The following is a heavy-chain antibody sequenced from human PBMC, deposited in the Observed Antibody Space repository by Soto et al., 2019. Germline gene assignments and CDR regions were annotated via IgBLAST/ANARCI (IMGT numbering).Heavy chain of an antibody. J-gene: IGHJ6*03. CDR3: AKDGVVPAAIQGYYYYMDV. D-gene: IGHD2-2*01. V-gene: IGHV3-23*01. CDR2: ISGSSGST. Sequence: GGSLRLSCAASGFTFSSYAMSWVRQAPGKGLEWVSAISGSSGSTCYADSVKGRFTISRDNAKNTLYLQMNSLRAEDTALYYCAKDGVVPAAIQGYYYYMDVWGKGTTVTVSS. CDR1: GFTFSSYA.